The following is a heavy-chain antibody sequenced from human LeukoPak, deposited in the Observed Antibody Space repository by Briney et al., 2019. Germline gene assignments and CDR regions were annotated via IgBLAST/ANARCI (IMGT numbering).Heavy chain of an antibody. Sequence: ASVKVSCKASGYTFTSYAIHWVRQAPGQRLEWMGWISAGNGNTKYSQNFQGRDTFISNTSATTAFMELSSLRSEDAAVYYCARDGYYYDSSGYFFDYWGQGTLVTVSS. D-gene: IGHD3-22*01. CDR3: ARDGYYYDSSGYFFDY. J-gene: IGHJ4*02. CDR1: GYTFTSYA. CDR2: ISAGNGNT. V-gene: IGHV1-3*01.